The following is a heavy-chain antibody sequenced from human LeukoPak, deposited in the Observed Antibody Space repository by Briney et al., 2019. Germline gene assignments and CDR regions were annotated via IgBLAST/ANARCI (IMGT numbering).Heavy chain of an antibody. CDR3: ARGLYDFWSGYYADHDAFDI. D-gene: IGHD3-3*01. CDR2: MNPNSGNT. V-gene: IGHV1-8*01. J-gene: IGHJ3*02. CDR1: GYTFTSYD. Sequence: ASVKVSCKASGYTFTSYDINWVRQATGQGLEWMGWMNPNSGNTGYAQKFQGRVTMTRNTSISTAYMELSSLRPEDTAVYYCARGLYDFWSGYYADHDAFDIWGQGTMVTVSS.